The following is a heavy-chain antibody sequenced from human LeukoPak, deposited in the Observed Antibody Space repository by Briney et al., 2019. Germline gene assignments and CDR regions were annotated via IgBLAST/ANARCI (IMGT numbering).Heavy chain of an antibody. CDR2: IYTSGST. CDR3: ARDKVTVTTLSGAFDI. Sequence: PSETLSLTCTVSGGSISSYYWSWIRQPAGKGLEWIGRIYTSGSTNYNPSLKSRVTMSVDTSKNQFSLKLSSVTAADTAVYYCARDKVTVTTLSGAFDIWGQGTMVTVSS. J-gene: IGHJ3*02. CDR1: GGSISSYY. V-gene: IGHV4-4*07. D-gene: IGHD4-11*01.